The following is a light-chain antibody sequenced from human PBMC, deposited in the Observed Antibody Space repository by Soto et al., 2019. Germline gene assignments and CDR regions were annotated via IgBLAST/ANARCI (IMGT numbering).Light chain of an antibody. CDR2: AAS. J-gene: IGKJ5*01. CDR1: QSISTW. CDR3: QQLNSYPIT. V-gene: IGKV1-9*01. Sequence: DIQLSQAPFTLSATIGSRSTITFWASQSISTWLAWYQQKPGKAPKLLIYAASTLQSGVPSSFSGSGSGTEFTLTISSLQPEDFATYYCQQLNSYPITFGQGTRLENK.